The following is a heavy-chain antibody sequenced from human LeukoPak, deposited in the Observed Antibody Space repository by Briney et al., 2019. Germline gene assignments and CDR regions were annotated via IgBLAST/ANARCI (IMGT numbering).Heavy chain of an antibody. CDR1: GSTISASF. CDR3: LMYTNGWN. Sequence: TGGSLRLSCAVSGSTISASFMHWIRQAPGKGLVWVSRINSDGTSTTYADSVRGRLTISRDNAKNMLYLQMNSLRAEDTAMYYCLMYTNGWNWGQGALVTVSS. V-gene: IGHV3-74*03. J-gene: IGHJ4*02. D-gene: IGHD6-19*01. CDR2: INSDGTST.